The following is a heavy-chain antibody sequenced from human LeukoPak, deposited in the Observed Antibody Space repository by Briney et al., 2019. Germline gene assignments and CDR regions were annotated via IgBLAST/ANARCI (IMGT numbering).Heavy chain of an antibody. CDR1: GFAFRNYG. Sequence: GTSLRLSCTASGFAFRNYGLYWVRQAPGKGLEWVAATLYEEKEKYYADSVKGRFAIARDNSMKMLYLQMNNLTTEDTAVYYCAKDRGWGFLFDYWGQGTLVTVSS. CDR3: AKDRGWGFLFDY. J-gene: IGHJ4*02. CDR2: TLYEEKEK. V-gene: IGHV3-30*18. D-gene: IGHD1-26*01.